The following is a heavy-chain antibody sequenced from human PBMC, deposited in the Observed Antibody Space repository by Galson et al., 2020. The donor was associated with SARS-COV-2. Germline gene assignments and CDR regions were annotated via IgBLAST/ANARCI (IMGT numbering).Heavy chain of an antibody. CDR2: IYYSGST. J-gene: IGHJ6*02. V-gene: IGHV4-39*07. CDR1: GGSISSSSYY. Sequence: SETLSLTCTVSGGSISSSSYYWGWIRQPPGKGLEWIGSIYYSGSTYYNPSLKSRVTISVDTSKNQFSLKLSSVTAADTAVYYCARGDYYYGMDVWGQGNTVTVSS. CDR3: ARGDYYYGMDV.